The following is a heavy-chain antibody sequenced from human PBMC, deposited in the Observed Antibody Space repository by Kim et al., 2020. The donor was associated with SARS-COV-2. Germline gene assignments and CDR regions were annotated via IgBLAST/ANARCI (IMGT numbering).Heavy chain of an antibody. CDR2: ISSSSSYI. J-gene: IGHJ6*02. V-gene: IGHV3-21*01. CDR3: ARVEMTAIPGGHYYYYGMDV. D-gene: IGHD2-21*02. Sequence: GGSLRLSCAASGFTFSSYSMNWVRQAPGKGLEWVSSISSSSSYIYYADSVKGRFTISRDNAKNSLYLQMNSLRAEDTAVYYCARVEMTAIPGGHYYYYGMDVWGQGTTVTVSS. CDR1: GFTFSSYS.